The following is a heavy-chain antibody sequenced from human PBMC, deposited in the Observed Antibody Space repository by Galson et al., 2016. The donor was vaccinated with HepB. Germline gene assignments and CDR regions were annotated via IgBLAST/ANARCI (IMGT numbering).Heavy chain of an antibody. V-gene: IGHV3-33*01. CDR2: ILPDGSKK. J-gene: IGHJ4*02. CDR3: ARGDPWYSSGWGPDY. Sequence: SLRLSCAASGFTCKTYAMHWVRQAPGKGLDWVAVILPDGSKKYFADSTKGRFTVSRDNSKNTLYLQMNSLSVEDTAVYYCARGDPWYSSGWGPDYWGQGTLVAVSS. D-gene: IGHD6-19*01. CDR1: GFTCKTYA.